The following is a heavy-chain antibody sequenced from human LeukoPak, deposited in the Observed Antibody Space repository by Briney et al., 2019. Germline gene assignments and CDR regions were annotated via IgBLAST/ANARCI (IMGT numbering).Heavy chain of an antibody. CDR3: ARDGITGTTGSWFDP. J-gene: IGHJ5*02. CDR2: IYYSGST. V-gene: IGHV4-31*03. D-gene: IGHD1-7*01. Sequence: SETLSLTCTVSGGSISSGGYYWSWIRQHPGKGLEWIGYIYYSGSTCYNPSLKSRVTISVDTSKNQFSLKLSSVTATDTAVYYCARDGITGTTGSWFDPWGQGTLVTVSS. CDR1: GGSISSGGYY.